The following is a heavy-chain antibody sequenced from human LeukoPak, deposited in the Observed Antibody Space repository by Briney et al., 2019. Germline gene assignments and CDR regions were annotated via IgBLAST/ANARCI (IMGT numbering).Heavy chain of an antibody. Sequence: GGTLRLSCAVSGFTFSRYGMTWVRQAPGKGLEWVSTISDTGASTYYADSVKDRFTISRDNSKNTLYLQMSGLRAEDTAIYYCATGAYFEYWGQGALVTVSS. CDR1: GFTFSRYG. CDR3: ATGAYFEY. CDR2: ISDTGAST. J-gene: IGHJ4*02. V-gene: IGHV3-23*01.